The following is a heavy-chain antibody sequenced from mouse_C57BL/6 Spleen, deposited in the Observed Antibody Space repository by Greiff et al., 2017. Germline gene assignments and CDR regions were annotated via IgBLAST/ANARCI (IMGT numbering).Heavy chain of an antibody. Sequence: QVQLKQSGAELVRPGASVTLSCKASGYTFTDYEMHWVKQTPVHGLEWIGAIDPETGGTAYNQKFKGKAILTADKSSSTAYMELRSLTSEDSAVYYCTRSYYDYDGYYFDYWGQGTTLTVSS. D-gene: IGHD2-4*01. V-gene: IGHV1-15*01. CDR1: GYTFTDYE. J-gene: IGHJ2*01. CDR2: IDPETGGT. CDR3: TRSYYDYDGYYFDY.